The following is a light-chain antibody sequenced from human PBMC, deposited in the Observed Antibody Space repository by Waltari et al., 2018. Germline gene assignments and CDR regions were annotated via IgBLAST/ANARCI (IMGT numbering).Light chain of an antibody. V-gene: IGLV3-25*03. J-gene: IGLJ3*02. Sequence: SYELTQPPSVSVSPGPTATITCSGDALPKQHAFWYQQKPGQAPVLVTYKDTERPSGIPDRFSASMSGNTASLTITGLQPEDEADYYCSAWDSNLSAWVFGGGTKLTVL. CDR2: KDT. CDR3: SAWDSNLSAWV. CDR1: ALPKQH.